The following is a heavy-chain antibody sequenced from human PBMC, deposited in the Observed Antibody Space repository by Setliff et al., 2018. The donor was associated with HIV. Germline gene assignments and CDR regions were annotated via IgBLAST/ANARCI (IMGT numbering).Heavy chain of an antibody. Sequence: GESLKISCAASGFLFSSYAMSWVRQSPGKGLERVSGISDSGRSIHYTASVKGRFTISRDNSKNTRYLQMNSLRDEDTAVYFCAKDGSDNFWSGYYVVARRGMDVWGQGTTVTVSS. CDR2: ISDSGRSI. CDR3: AKDGSDNFWSGYYVVARRGMDV. V-gene: IGHV3-23*01. D-gene: IGHD3-3*01. J-gene: IGHJ6*02. CDR1: GFLFSSYA.